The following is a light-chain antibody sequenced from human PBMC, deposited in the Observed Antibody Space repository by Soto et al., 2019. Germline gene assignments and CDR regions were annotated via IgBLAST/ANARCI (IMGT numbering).Light chain of an antibody. Sequence: QSALTQPASVSGSPGQSITISCTGSSSDVGGYNYVSWYQQHPDKAPKVIIYEVSNRPSGVSNRFSGSKSRNTASLTISGLLAEDEADYYCSSYTSSITYVVFGGGTKLTVL. CDR3: SSYTSSITYVV. CDR1: SSDVGGYNY. V-gene: IGLV2-14*01. J-gene: IGLJ2*01. CDR2: EVS.